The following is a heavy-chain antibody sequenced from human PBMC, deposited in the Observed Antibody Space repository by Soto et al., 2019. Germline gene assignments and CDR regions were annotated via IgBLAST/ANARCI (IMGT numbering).Heavy chain of an antibody. CDR3: GSKGGNFVLAPAAQGHSSGMAV. V-gene: IGHV4-39*01. CDR2: IYYSGST. D-gene: IGHD3-3*02. J-gene: IGHJ6*02. CDR1: GGSISSSSYY. Sequence: PSETLSLTCTVSGGSISSSSYYWGWIRQPPGKGLEWIGSIYYSGSTYYNPSLKSRVTISVDTSKNQFSLKLSSVTAADTAVYYCGSKGGNFVLAPAAQGHSSGMAVGGQGTRVTVSS.